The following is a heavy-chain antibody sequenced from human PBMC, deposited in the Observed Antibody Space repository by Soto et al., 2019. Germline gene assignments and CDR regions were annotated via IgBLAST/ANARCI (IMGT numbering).Heavy chain of an antibody. CDR3: ARVYGQYSSGYRFDY. CDR1: GGSISSYY. CDR2: IYYSGST. V-gene: IGHV4-59*01. Sequence: TSETLSLTCTVSGGSISSYYWSWIRQPPGKGLEWIGYIYYSGSTNYNPSLKSRVTISVDTSKNQFSLKLSSVTAADTAVYYCARVYGQYSSGYRFDYWGQGTLVTVSS. J-gene: IGHJ4*02. D-gene: IGHD3-22*01.